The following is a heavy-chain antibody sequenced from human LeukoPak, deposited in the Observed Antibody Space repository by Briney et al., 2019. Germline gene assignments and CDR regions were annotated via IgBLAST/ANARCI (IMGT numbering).Heavy chain of an antibody. D-gene: IGHD3-22*01. V-gene: IGHV3-48*04. J-gene: IGHJ4*02. CDR1: GFTFSGHN. CDR3: ASHDSSGYYVYDGVDY. CDR2: VSISSGTI. Sequence: GGSLRLSCAASGFTFSGHNMNWVRQAPGKGLEWISFVSISSGTIYYADSVKGRFRISRDNAKSSLDLEMNSLRAEDTAVYYCASHDSSGYYVYDGVDYWGQGTLVTVSS.